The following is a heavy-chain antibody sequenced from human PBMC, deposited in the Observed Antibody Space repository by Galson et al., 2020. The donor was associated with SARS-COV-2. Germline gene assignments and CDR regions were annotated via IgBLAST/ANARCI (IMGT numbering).Heavy chain of an antibody. J-gene: IGHJ6*02. Sequence: ETSETLSLTCSVSDVSMTSYYWSWIRQPPGQGLEWIGYISYSGSTSYNPSLRSRVTILVDLSKNQFSLNLSSVTAADTAVYYCARDPAPLYGDNYYYGMDVWGRGTTVTVSS. CDR3: ARDPAPLYGDNYYYGMDV. V-gene: IGHV4-59*01. D-gene: IGHD4-17*01. CDR1: DVSMTSYY. CDR2: ISYSGST.